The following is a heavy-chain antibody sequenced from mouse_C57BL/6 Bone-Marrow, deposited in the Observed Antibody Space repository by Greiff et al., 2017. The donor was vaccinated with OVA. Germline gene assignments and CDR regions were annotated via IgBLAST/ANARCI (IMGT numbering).Heavy chain of an antibody. V-gene: IGHV14-2*01. CDR1: GFNFTDYY. J-gene: IGHJ2*01. CDR3: AGAHGSSQYYFDY. CDR2: IDPEDGGT. Sequence: DVQLQESGAELVKPGASVKLSCTASGFNFTDYYMHWVKQRTEQGLEWIGRIDPEDGGTKYAPKFQGKATITADTSSNTAYLQLSDLTSEDTAVYNGAGAHGSSQYYFDYWGQGTTLTVSS. D-gene: IGHD1-1*01.